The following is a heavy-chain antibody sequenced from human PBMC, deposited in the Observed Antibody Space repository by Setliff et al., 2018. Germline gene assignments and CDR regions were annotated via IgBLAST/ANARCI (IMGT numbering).Heavy chain of an antibody. CDR2: IYTDGTT. J-gene: IGHJ4*01. Sequence: PGGSLRLSCAASGFTVSSNYMSWVRQAPGKGPEYVSIIYTDGTTYYTDPVKGRFTISRDNSKNTLYLQLNSLRAEDTAVYYCVRGLPFDYWGQGTLVTVSS. V-gene: IGHV3-66*01. CDR1: GFTVSSNY. CDR3: VRGLPFDY.